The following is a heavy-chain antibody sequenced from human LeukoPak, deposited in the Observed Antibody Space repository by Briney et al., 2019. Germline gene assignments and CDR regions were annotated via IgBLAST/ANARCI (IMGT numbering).Heavy chain of an antibody. CDR1: GFTFSGYA. CDR3: AKGAGQMVRGVPFDY. D-gene: IGHD3-10*01. V-gene: IGHV3-21*04. Sequence: GGSLRLSCAASGFTFSGYAMNWVRQAPGKGLEWVSSISTSSSYIYYADSVKGRFTISRDNAKNSLYLQMNSLRAEDTAVYYCAKGAGQMVRGVPFDYWGQGTLVTVSS. CDR2: ISTSSSYI. J-gene: IGHJ4*02.